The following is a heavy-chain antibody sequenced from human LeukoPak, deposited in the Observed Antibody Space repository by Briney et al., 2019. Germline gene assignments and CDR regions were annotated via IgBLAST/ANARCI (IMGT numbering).Heavy chain of an antibody. J-gene: IGHJ6*02. V-gene: IGHV3-48*03. D-gene: IGHD3-10*01. CDR1: GFTFSSYE. CDR3: ARFSTARAYYYGSGRHYYGMDV. Sequence: GGSLRLSCAASGFTFSSYEMNWVRQAPGKGLEWVSYISSSGSTIYYADSVKGRFTISRDNAKNSLYLQMNSLRAEDTAVYYCARFSTARAYYYGSGRHYYGMDVWGQGTTVTVSS. CDR2: ISSSGSTI.